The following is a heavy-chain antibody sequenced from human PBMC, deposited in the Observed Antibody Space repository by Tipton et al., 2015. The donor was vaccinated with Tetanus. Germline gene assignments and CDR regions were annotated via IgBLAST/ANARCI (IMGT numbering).Heavy chain of an antibody. CDR1: GGSFSGYY. CDR3: ARGLVVPAAPNNWFDP. CDR2: INHSGST. Sequence: TLSLTCAVYGGSFSGYYWSWIRQPPGKGLEWIGEINHSGSTNYNPSLKSRVTVSVDTPKTHFSLKLRSVTAADTAVYYCARGLVVPAAPNNWFDPWGQGTLVTVSS. D-gene: IGHD2-2*01. J-gene: IGHJ5*02. V-gene: IGHV4-34*01.